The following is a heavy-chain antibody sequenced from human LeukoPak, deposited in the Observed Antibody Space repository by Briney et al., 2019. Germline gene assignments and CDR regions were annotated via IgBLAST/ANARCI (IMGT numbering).Heavy chain of an antibody. J-gene: IGHJ5*02. CDR2: ISWNSCTI. CDR1: GFTFDDYA. CDR3: AKDVGGNLKGNWFDT. V-gene: IGHV3-9*01. D-gene: IGHD1-14*01. Sequence: GRSLRLSCAASGFTFDDYAMHWVRQVPGKGLEWVSSISWNSCTIAYADSVKGRFTISRDSAKNSLYLQMNSLKPDCTPLYCCAKDVGGNLKGNWFDTWGQGTQVTVSS.